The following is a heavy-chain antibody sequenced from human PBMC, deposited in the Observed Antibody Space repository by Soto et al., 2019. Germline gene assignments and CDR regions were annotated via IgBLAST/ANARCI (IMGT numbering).Heavy chain of an antibody. CDR3: ARGRGGYLDY. V-gene: IGHV4-59*01. CDR1: GGSISSYG. J-gene: IGHJ4*02. Sequence: SETLCLTYTVSGGSISSYGGSWILQPPGKGLEWIGYIYYSGSTNYNPYLKSRVTISVDTSKNQFSLKLSSVTAADTAVYCCARGRGGYLDYWGQGTLXTVSS. CDR2: IYYSGST. D-gene: IGHD2-15*01.